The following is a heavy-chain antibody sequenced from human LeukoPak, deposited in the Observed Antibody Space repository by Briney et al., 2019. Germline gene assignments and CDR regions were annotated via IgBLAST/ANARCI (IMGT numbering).Heavy chain of an antibody. CDR3: ARRNAMDV. V-gene: IGHV3-30*03. CDR1: GFTFSSYG. Sequence: GGSLRLSYAASGFTFSSYGMHWVRQAPGKGLEWVAVISYDGSNKYYADSVKGRFTISRDNSKNTLYLQMNSLRAEDTAVYYCARRNAMDVWGQGTTVIVFS. CDR2: ISYDGSNK. J-gene: IGHJ6*02.